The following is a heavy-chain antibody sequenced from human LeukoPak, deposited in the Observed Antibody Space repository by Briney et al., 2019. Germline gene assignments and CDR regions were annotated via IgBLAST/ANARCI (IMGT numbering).Heavy chain of an antibody. CDR2: INPSGGST. J-gene: IGHJ4*02. CDR1: GYTFTSYG. Sequence: ASVKVSCKASGYTFTSYGISWVRQAPGQGLEWMGIINPSGGSTSYAQKFQGRVTMTRDTSTSTVYMELSSLRSEDTAVYYCARDQYTGTTARPDYWGQGTLVTVSS. CDR3: ARDQYTGTTARPDY. V-gene: IGHV1-46*01. D-gene: IGHD1-7*01.